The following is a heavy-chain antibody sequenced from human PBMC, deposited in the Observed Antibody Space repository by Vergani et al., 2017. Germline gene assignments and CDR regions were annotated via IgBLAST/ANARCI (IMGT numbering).Heavy chain of an antibody. CDR2: IYYSGNI. CDR1: GGSVTAGNYS. CDR3: ARPFGYSSGWYPWFDP. Sequence: QLQLQESGPGLVKPSVTLSLTCTVSGGSVTAGNYSWGCLRQPPGKGLEGIGTIYYSGNIYYNPSLQSRVTISVDTSKTHFSLSLTSVTAADTAVYYCARPFGYSSGWYPWFDPGGQGALVTVSS. D-gene: IGHD6-19*01. V-gene: IGHV4-39*01. J-gene: IGHJ5*02.